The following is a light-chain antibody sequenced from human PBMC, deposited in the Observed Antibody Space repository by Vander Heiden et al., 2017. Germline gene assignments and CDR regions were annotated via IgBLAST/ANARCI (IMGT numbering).Light chain of an antibody. CDR2: GAS. J-gene: IGKJ4*02. V-gene: IGKV3-15*01. CDR1: QSVSSN. Sequence: EIVMPQSPATLSVSPGERATLSCRASQSVSSNLAWYQQKPGQAPRLLIYGASTRATGIPARFSGSGSGTEFTLTISSLQSEDFAVYYCQQYNNRPPLTFGGGTKVEIK. CDR3: QQYNNRPPLT.